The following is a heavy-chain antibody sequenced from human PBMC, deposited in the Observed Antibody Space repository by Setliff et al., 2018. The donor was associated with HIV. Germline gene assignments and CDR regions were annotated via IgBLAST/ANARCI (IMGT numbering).Heavy chain of an antibody. J-gene: IGHJ5*02. Sequence: PSETLSLTCAVYGGSFSGYYWSWVRQPPGKGLEWIGEINHSGSTNYNPSLKSRVTVSVDTSKNQFSLKVSSVTAADTAMYHCARDRSSGWSKDWFDTWGQGILVTVSS. CDR2: INHSGST. V-gene: IGHV4-34*01. D-gene: IGHD6-19*01. CDR3: ARDRSSGWSKDWFDT. CDR1: GGSFSGYY.